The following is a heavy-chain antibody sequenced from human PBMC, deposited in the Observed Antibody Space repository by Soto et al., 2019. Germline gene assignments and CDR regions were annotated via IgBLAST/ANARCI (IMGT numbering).Heavy chain of an antibody. Sequence: SGPTLVNPTQTLTLTCTFSGFSIITRAICVSWIREPPGKALEWLALIDWADDKYYSTSLKTRLTISKDTSKNQVVLTMTNVDPVDTATYYCARIHGPTGNYDLDYWGQGTLVTGSS. D-gene: IGHD5-12*01. J-gene: IGHJ4*02. CDR2: IDWADDK. CDR3: ARIHGPTGNYDLDY. V-gene: IGHV2-70*13. CDR1: GFSIITRAIC.